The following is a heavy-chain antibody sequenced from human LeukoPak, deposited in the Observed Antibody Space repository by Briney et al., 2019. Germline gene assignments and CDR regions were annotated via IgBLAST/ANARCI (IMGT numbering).Heavy chain of an antibody. CDR2: ISSSSSTI. Sequence: PGGSLRLSCSASRFTFSSYSMNWVRQAPGKGLEWVSYISSSSSTIYYADSVKGRFTISRDNAKNSLYLQMNSLRAEDTAVYYCARDQDRYFDWLYSCFDYWGQGTLVTVSS. CDR1: RFTFSSYS. CDR3: ARDQDRYFDWLYSCFDY. D-gene: IGHD3-9*01. V-gene: IGHV3-48*01. J-gene: IGHJ4*02.